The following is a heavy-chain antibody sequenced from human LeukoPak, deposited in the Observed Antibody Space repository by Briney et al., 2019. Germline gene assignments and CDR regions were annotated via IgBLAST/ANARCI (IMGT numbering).Heavy chain of an antibody. D-gene: IGHD3-10*01. CDR1: GFMFSNYY. V-gene: IGHV3-74*01. Sequence: GGSLRLSCVGSGFMFSNYYMYWVRQAPGKGLVWVSRIKNAGIDTIYADSVKGRFTVSRDNTKNTVYLQMSSLRAEDTAVYYCARGGYGHNMDVWGEGTTVTVSS. CDR2: IKNAGIDT. J-gene: IGHJ6*03. CDR3: ARGGYGHNMDV.